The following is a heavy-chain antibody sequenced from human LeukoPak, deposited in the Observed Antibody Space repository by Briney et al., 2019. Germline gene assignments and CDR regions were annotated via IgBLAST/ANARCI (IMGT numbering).Heavy chain of an antibody. CDR2: IYYSGST. V-gene: IGHV4-30-4*02. J-gene: IGHJ6*02. D-gene: IGHD3-10*01. CDR3: ARADRYYGSGSYYSLYYYAMDV. CDR1: GGSISSGDYY. Sequence: SETLSLTCSVSGGSISSGDYYWSWIRQPPGKGLEWIGYIYYSGSTYYNPSLKSRVTISVDTSKNQFSLKLSSVTAADTAVYYCARADRYYGSGSYYSLYYYAMDVWGQGTTVTVSS.